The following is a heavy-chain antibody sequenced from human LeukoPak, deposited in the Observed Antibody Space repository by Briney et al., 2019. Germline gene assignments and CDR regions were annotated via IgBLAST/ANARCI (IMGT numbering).Heavy chain of an antibody. Sequence: SVKVSCKTSGGTLTYYALSWVRQAPGQGLEWLGGIMPLFGSAKYAQKFQGRVTMTTDTSTSTAYMELRSLRSDDTAVYYCARGYGDYSGLTFDYWGQGTLVTVSS. V-gene: IGHV1-69*05. CDR3: ARGYGDYSGLTFDY. D-gene: IGHD4-17*01. CDR1: GGTLTYYA. CDR2: IMPLFGSA. J-gene: IGHJ4*02.